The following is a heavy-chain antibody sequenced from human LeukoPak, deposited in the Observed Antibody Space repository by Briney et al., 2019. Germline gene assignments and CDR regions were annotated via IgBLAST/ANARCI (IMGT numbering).Heavy chain of an antibody. D-gene: IGHD5-12*01. Sequence: GGSLRLSCAASGFTFDDYAMHWVRQAPGKGLEWVAGISWSSGNIGYADSVKGRFTISRDNAENSLHLQMNSLRTEDTALYFCARDAWRRAFNYGMDVWGQGTTIAVSS. V-gene: IGHV3-9*01. CDR2: ISWSSGNI. J-gene: IGHJ6*02. CDR3: ARDAWRRAFNYGMDV. CDR1: GFTFDDYA.